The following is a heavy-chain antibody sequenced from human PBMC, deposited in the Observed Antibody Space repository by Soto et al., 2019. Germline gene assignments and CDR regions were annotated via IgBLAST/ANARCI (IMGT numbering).Heavy chain of an antibody. CDR1: GFTFSSYA. D-gene: IGHD3-16*02. J-gene: IGHJ4*02. V-gene: IGHV3-30-3*01. Sequence: GGSLRLSCAASGFTFSSYAMHWVRQAPGKGLEWVAVISYDGSNKYYADSVKGRFTISRDNSKNTLYLQMNSLRAEDTAVYYCAREPYVYDYVWGSYRSGLDYWGQGTLVTVSS. CDR2: ISYDGSNK. CDR3: AREPYVYDYVWGSYRSGLDY.